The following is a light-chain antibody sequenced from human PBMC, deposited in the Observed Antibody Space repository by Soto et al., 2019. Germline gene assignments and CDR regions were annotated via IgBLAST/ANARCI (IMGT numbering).Light chain of an antibody. CDR3: QQRRKWPLT. CDR1: QSVSSF. J-gene: IGKJ4*01. Sequence: EIVLTQSPATLSLSPGERATLSCRASQSVSSFLAWYQQKPGQAPRLLIYDASNRATGIPSRFTGSGSGTDFTLTISSLEPEDFAVYYCQQRRKWPLTFGGGTKVET. V-gene: IGKV3-11*01. CDR2: DAS.